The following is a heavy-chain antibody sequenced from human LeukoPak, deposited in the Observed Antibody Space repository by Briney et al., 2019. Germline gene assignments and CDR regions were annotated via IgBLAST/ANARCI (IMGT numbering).Heavy chain of an antibody. CDR2: MNPNSGGT. J-gene: IGHJ4*02. CDR1: GYTFTSYD. Sequence: GASVKVSCKASGYTFTSYDINWVRQATGQGLEWMGWMNPNSGGTNYAQKFQGRVTMTRDTSISTAYMELSRLRSDDTAVYYCANLGPPGRDHYLESWGQGTLVTVSS. V-gene: IGHV1-2*02. D-gene: IGHD5-24*01. CDR3: ANLGPPGRDHYLES.